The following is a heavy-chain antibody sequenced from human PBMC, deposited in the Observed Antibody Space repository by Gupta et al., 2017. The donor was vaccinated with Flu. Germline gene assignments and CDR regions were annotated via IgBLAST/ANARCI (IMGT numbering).Heavy chain of an antibody. CDR2: RSTRTGNT. Sequence: SFSDYDMSWVSEDAVKGLEWMSYRSTRTGNTYYADAGRGRFTITRDSAKNLQYRKMSSLRAEDTDGEDCERDLAGTSIDDWGRGTRVTVSS. D-gene: IGHD1-7*01. J-gene: IGHJ6*04. CDR3: ERDLAGTSIDD. V-gene: IGHV3-11*06. CDR1: SFSDYD.